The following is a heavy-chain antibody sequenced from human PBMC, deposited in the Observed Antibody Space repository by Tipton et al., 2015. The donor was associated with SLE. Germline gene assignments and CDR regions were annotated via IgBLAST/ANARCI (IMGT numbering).Heavy chain of an antibody. J-gene: IGHJ4*02. D-gene: IGHD6-19*01. CDR1: GGSISSSSYY. V-gene: IGHV4-39*01. CDR2: IYYSWST. CDR3: ARHERYSSGWSDFDY. Sequence: TLSLTCTVSGGSISSSSYYWGWFRQPPGKGLEWIGSIYYSWSTYYNPSLKSRVTISVDTSKNQFSLKLSSVTAADTAVYYCARHERYSSGWSDFDYWGQGTLVTVSS.